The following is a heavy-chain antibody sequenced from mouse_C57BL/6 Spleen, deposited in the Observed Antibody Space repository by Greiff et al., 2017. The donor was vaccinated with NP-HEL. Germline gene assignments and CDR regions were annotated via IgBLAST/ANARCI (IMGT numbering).Heavy chain of an antibody. CDR2: IYPSDSET. D-gene: IGHD2-4*01. CDR3: ARNYDYSLDY. Sequence: QVQLQQPGAELVRPGSSVKLSCKASGYTFTSYWMDWVKQRPGQGLEWIGNIYPSDSETHYNQKFKDKATLTVDKSSSTAYMQLSSLTSEDSAVYYCARNYDYSLDYWGQGTTLTVSS. J-gene: IGHJ2*01. V-gene: IGHV1-61*01. CDR1: GYTFTSYW.